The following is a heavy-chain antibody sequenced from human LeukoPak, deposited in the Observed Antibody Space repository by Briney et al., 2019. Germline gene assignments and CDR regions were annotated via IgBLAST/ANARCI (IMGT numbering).Heavy chain of an antibody. J-gene: IGHJ4*02. D-gene: IGHD3-22*01. CDR1: GYTFTSYD. CDR2: MNPNSGNT. CDR3: ARVGYYDSSGYYSPQKAFDY. V-gene: IGHV1-8*01. Sequence: GASVKVSWKASGYTFTSYDINWVRQATGQGLEWMGWMNPNSGNTGYAQKFQGRVTMTRNTSISTAYMELSSLRSEDTAVYYCARVGYYDSSGYYSPQKAFDYWGQGTLVTVSS.